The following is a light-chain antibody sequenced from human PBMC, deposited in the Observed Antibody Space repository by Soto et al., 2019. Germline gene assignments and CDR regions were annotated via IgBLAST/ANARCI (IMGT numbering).Light chain of an antibody. CDR3: QQTYSTLSIT. CDR1: ESISRH. V-gene: IGKV1-39*01. Sequence: DIQMTQSPSSLSASVGDRVTITCRASESISRHLNWYQQKPGKAPKILIYAASSLQNGVPSRFRGSGSGTDFTLTITTLHPEDFATYYCQQTYSTLSITFGQGTRLDI. CDR2: AAS. J-gene: IGKJ5*01.